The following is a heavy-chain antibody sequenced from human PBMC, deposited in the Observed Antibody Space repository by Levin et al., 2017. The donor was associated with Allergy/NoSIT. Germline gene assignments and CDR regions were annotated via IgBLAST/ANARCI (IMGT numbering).Heavy chain of an antibody. Sequence: PTGGSLRLSCAASGFTFSSYALSWVRQAPGKGLEWVSVISASGGSTDYADSVKGRFTISRDNSKNTLYLQMNSLRAEDTALYYCAKGPYSSSSRGYYFDYWGQGTLVTVSS. D-gene: IGHD6-6*01. CDR1: GFTFSSYA. J-gene: IGHJ4*02. CDR2: ISASGGST. CDR3: AKGPYSSSSRGYYFDY. V-gene: IGHV3-23*01.